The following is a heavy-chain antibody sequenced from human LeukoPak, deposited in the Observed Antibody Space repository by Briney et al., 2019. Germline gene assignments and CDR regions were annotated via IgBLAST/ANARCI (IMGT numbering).Heavy chain of an antibody. CDR3: ARTTEGYCSSASCFGFSYSYYMDV. D-gene: IGHD2-2*01. Sequence: SETLSLTCTVSGGSISSNWGWIRQPPGKGLEWIGNIYYSGSTYYNPSLKSRVTISVDTSKNQFSLKLSSVIAADTAVYYCARTTEGYCSSASCFGFSYSYYMDVWGKGTTVTISS. CDR2: IYYSGST. J-gene: IGHJ6*03. V-gene: IGHV4-39*07. CDR1: GGSISSN.